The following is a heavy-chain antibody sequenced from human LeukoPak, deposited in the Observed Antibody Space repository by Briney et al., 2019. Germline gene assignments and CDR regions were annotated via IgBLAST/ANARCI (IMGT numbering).Heavy chain of an antibody. CDR3: ARHPGKVTNDWYFDL. D-gene: IGHD4-23*01. V-gene: IGHV1-2*02. J-gene: IGHJ2*01. CDR1: GYTFTGYY. CDR2: INPNSGGT. Sequence: ASVKVSCKASGYTFTGYYMHWVRQAPGQGLEWMGWINPNSGGTNYAQKFQGRVTMTRDTSITTAYMELSRLTSDDTAVYYCARHPGKVTNDWYFDLWGRGTLVTVSS.